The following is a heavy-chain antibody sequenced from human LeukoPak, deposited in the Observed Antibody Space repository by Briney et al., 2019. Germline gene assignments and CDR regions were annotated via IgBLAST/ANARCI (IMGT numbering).Heavy chain of an antibody. V-gene: IGHV3-23*01. Sequence: GGSLRLSCAASGFTFSSYAMSWVRQAPGKGLEWVSAISGSGGSTYYADSVKGRFTISRDNSKNTLYLQMNSLRAEDTAVYYCAKDTPYYDSSGYSVEAFGYWGQGTLVTVSS. CDR2: ISGSGGST. D-gene: IGHD3-22*01. J-gene: IGHJ4*02. CDR1: GFTFSSYA. CDR3: AKDTPYYDSSGYSVEAFGY.